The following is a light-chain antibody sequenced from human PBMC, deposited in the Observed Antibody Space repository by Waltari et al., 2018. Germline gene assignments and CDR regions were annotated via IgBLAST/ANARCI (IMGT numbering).Light chain of an antibody. V-gene: IGKV3-20*01. Sequence: ENVLTQSPGTLSLSPGERATLSGRARQSVGDTYLAWYQQKPGQAPRLLIYGASTRATGIPDRFSGSGSGTDFTLTISRLEPEDVAVYYCHQSGGSGRAFGGGTKVEIK. CDR3: HQSGGSGRA. J-gene: IGKJ4*01. CDR1: QSVGDTY. CDR2: GAS.